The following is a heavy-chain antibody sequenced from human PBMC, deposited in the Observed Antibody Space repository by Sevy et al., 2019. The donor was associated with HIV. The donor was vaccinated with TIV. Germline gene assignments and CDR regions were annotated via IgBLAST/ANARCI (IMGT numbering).Heavy chain of an antibody. CDR1: GFTFSSYW. J-gene: IGHJ6*02. V-gene: IGHV3-74*01. CDR2: INSDGSST. Sequence: GGSLRLSCAASGFTFSSYWMHWVRQAPGKGLVWVSRINSDGSSTSYADSVKGRFTISRDNAKNTLYLQMNSLRAEDTAVYYCARGPLRFLESALLNYGMDVWGQGTTVTVSS. D-gene: IGHD3-3*01. CDR3: ARGPLRFLESALLNYGMDV.